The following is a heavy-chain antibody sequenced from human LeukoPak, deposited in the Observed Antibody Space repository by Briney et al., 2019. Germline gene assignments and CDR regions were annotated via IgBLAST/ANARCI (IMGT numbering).Heavy chain of an antibody. J-gene: IGHJ4*02. CDR2: ISYDGSNK. CDR3: AKSGGEGPYNYYDSSLDS. V-gene: IGHV3-30*18. D-gene: IGHD3-22*01. Sequence: GGSLRLSCAASRFTFSSYGMHWVRQAPGKGLEWVAIISYDGSNKYYADSVKGRFTISRDNSKNTLYLQMNRLRAEDTAVYYCAKSGGEGPYNYYDSSLDSWGQGTLVTASS. CDR1: RFTFSSYG.